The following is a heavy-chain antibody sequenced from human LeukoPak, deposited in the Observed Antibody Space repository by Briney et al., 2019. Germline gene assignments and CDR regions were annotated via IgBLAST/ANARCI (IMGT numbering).Heavy chain of an antibody. Sequence: GGSLRLSCAASGFTFSSYSMNWVRQAPGKGLEWVSYISSSSSTIYYADSVKGRFTISRDNAKNSLYLQMNSLRDEDTAVYYCARGPPRWLQSRGPNFDLWGRGTLVTVSS. J-gene: IGHJ2*01. CDR1: GFTFSSYS. D-gene: IGHD5-24*01. CDR2: ISSSSSTI. CDR3: ARGPPRWLQSRGPNFDL. V-gene: IGHV3-48*02.